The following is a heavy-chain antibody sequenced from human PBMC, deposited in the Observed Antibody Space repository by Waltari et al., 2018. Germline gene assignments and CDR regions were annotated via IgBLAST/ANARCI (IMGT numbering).Heavy chain of an antibody. Sequence: EVQLVESGGGWVQPGGSLRLSCAASGLPFSTNWTSWVRQAPGKGLEWLANIKPDGSEKYYVDSVKGRFTISRDNAKNSLSLQMDSLRAEDTAVYYCARDFNWGWFYWGQGALVTVSS. V-gene: IGHV3-7*01. D-gene: IGHD7-27*01. CDR1: GLPFSTNW. CDR2: IKPDGSEK. CDR3: ARDFNWGWFY. J-gene: IGHJ4*02.